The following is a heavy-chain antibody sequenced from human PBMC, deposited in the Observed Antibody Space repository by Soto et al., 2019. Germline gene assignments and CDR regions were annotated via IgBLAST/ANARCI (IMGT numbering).Heavy chain of an antibody. CDR1: GFTFSDYY. CDR2: IVSGSDYT. D-gene: IGHD6-13*01. V-gene: IGHV3-11*06. J-gene: IGHJ4*02. CDR3: ARLRASTWYLGGYLDY. Sequence: GGSLRLSCAASGFTFSDYYMTWIRQAPGKGLEWVSYIVSGSDYTSYADSVKGRFTISRDNAKNSLFLEMNSLRADDTAIYYCARLRASTWYLGGYLDYWGLGTLVTVSS.